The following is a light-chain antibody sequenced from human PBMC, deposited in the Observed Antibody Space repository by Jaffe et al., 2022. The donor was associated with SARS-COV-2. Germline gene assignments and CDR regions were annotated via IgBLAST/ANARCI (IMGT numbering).Light chain of an antibody. V-gene: IGKV3-20*01. Sequence: IVLTQSPGTLSLSPGERATLSCRASQSVSSGYLAWHQQKPGQAPRLLIYGASFRVAGIPDRFSGSGSGTDFTLTISRLEPEDFAVYYCQHYSSSLTFGGGTTVEIK. CDR2: GAS. CDR1: QSVSSGY. CDR3: QHYSSSLT. J-gene: IGKJ4*01.